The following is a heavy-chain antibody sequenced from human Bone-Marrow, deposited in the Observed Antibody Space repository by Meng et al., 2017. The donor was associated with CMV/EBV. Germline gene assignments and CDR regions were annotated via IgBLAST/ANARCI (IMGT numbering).Heavy chain of an antibody. V-gene: IGHV1-18*01. Sequence: YTFTGYGISWVRQAPGQGLEWMGWISAYNGNTNYAQKLQGRVTMTTDTSTSTAYMELRSLRSDDTAVYYCARVHYDFWSGYTNWFDPWGQGTLVTVSS. CDR2: ISAYNGNT. D-gene: IGHD3-3*01. J-gene: IGHJ5*02. CDR3: ARVHYDFWSGYTNWFDP. CDR1: YTFTGYG.